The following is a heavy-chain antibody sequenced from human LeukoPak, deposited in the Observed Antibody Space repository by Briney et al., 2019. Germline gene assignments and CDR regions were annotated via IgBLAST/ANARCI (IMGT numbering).Heavy chain of an antibody. CDR1: GGTFSSYT. Sequence: SVKVSCKASGGTFSSYTISWVRQAPGQGLEWMGRIIPILGIANYAQKFQGRVTITADKSTSTAYMELSSLRSEDTAVYYCARDLRWTHAIAAAGTLRYWGQGTLVTVSS. CDR3: ARDLRWTHAIAAAGTLRY. D-gene: IGHD6-13*01. J-gene: IGHJ4*02. CDR2: IIPILGIA. V-gene: IGHV1-69*04.